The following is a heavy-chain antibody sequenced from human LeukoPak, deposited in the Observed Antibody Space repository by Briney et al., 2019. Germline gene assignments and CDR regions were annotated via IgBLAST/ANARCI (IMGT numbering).Heavy chain of an antibody. J-gene: IGHJ6*03. Sequence: PSETLSLTCTVSGGSISSGSYYWGWIRQPPGKGLEWIGNIYYSGSTCYNPSLKSRVSISVDTSKNQFSLKLSSVSAADTAVYFCARGRRQWMGQKYSYYMDVWGKGTTVTVSS. CDR3: ARGRRQWMGQKYSYYMDV. CDR1: GGSISSGSYY. V-gene: IGHV4-39*07. D-gene: IGHD6-19*01. CDR2: IYYSGST.